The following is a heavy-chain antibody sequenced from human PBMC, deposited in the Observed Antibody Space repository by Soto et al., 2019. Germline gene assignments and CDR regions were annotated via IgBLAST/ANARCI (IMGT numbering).Heavy chain of an antibody. CDR3: AKDYDYGDSLPFDY. CDR2: IIGNGDTA. Sequence: EVQLLEAGGGFVQPGGSLRLSCAASGFSFRNYGMSWVRQAPGKGLEWLSAIIGNGDTAYYADSVRGRFTISRDNSKNTLYLQLNDLGAEDTAIYYCAKDYDYGDSLPFDYWGQGTLVTVSS. V-gene: IGHV3-23*01. D-gene: IGHD4-17*01. CDR1: GFSFRNYG. J-gene: IGHJ4*02.